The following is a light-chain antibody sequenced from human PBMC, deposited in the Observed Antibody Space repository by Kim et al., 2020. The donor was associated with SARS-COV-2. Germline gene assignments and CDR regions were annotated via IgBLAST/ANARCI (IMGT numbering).Light chain of an antibody. CDR2: QDN. CDR3: QTWDTNTAYV. CDR1: KLDDKY. Sequence: SYELTQPPSVSVSPGQTVSITCSGDKLDDKYACWYQQKPGQSPVLVIYQDNKRSPGIPERFSGSNSGNTATLTISGTQAMDEADYYCQTWDTNTAYVFGGGTKLTVL. V-gene: IGLV3-1*01. J-gene: IGLJ3*02.